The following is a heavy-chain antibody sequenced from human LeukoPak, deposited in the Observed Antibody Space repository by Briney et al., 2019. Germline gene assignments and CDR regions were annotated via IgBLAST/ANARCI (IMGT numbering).Heavy chain of an antibody. V-gene: IGHV5-51*01. CDR1: GSIFTSYW. J-gene: IGHJ4*02. Sequence: GASLKISCKGSGSIFTSYWIGWVRQMPGKGLEWMGIIYPGDSDTRYSPSFQGQVTISADKSISTAYLQWSSLKASDTAMYYCARALCCGIAAALDYWGQGTLVTVSS. D-gene: IGHD6-13*01. CDR3: ARALCCGIAAALDY. CDR2: IYPGDSDT.